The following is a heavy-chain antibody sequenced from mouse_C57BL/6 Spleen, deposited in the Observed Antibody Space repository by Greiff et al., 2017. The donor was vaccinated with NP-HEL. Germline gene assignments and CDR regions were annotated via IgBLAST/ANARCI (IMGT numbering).Heavy chain of an antibody. CDR1: GYTFTSYW. V-gene: IGHV1-69*01. J-gene: IGHJ4*01. Sequence: QVHVKQPGAELVMPGASVKLSCKASGYTFTSYWMHWVKQRPGQGLEWIGEIDPSDSYTNYNQKFKGKSTLTVDKSSSTAYMQLSSLTSEDSAVYYCARSDSSGSYAMDYWGQGTSVTVSS. D-gene: IGHD3-2*02. CDR2: IDPSDSYT. CDR3: ARSDSSGSYAMDY.